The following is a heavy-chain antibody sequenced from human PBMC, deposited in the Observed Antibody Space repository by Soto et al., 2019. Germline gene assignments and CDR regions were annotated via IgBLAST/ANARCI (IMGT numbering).Heavy chain of an antibody. CDR3: ARDRVVVVPAANIQCYYYYGMDV. CDR1: GFTFSSYA. D-gene: IGHD2-2*01. CDR2: ISYDGSNK. Sequence: GGSLRLSCAASGFTFSSYAMHWVRQAPGKGLEWVAVISYDGSNKYYADSVKGRFTISRDNSKNTLYLQMNSLRAEDTAVYYCARDRVVVVPAANIQCYYYYGMDVWGQGTTVTVSS. V-gene: IGHV3-30-3*01. J-gene: IGHJ6*02.